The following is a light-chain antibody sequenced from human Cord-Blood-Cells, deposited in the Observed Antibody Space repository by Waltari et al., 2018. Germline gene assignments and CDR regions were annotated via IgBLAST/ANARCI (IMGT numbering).Light chain of an antibody. CDR2: EGS. CDR1: SSDVGSYNL. Sequence: SVSGSPGQSITISCTGTSSDVGSYNLVSWYQQHPGKAPKLMIYEGSKRPSGVSNRFSGSKSGNTASLTISGLQAEDEADYYCCSYAGSSTAWVFGGGTKLTVL. J-gene: IGLJ3*02. CDR3: CSYAGSSTAWV. V-gene: IGLV2-23*01.